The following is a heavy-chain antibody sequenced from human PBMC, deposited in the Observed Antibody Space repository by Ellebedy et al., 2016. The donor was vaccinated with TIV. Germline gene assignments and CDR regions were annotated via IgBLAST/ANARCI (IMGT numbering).Heavy chain of an antibody. CDR1: GYTFTGNH. V-gene: IGHV1-46*01. Sequence: ASVKVSCTASGYTFTGNHMHWVRQASGQGLEWMGMINPRGGDTDYAQKFQGRVTMTRDTSTSTVYMELRSLRPEDTAVYYCARGSGIAYEHWGQGTLVTVSS. D-gene: IGHD3-16*01. CDR2: INPRGGDT. J-gene: IGHJ4*02. CDR3: ARGSGIAYEH.